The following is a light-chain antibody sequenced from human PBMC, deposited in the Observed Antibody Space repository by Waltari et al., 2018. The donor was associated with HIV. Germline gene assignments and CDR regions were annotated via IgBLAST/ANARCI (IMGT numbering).Light chain of an antibody. CDR1: QSVSTY. J-gene: IGKJ3*01. V-gene: IGKV3-11*01. CDR2: DAS. CDR3: QHRKEWPPGAT. Sequence: SPGERATLSCRASQSVSTYLAWYQKRPGQAPRLLIYDASNRATGIPDFTLTISSLEPEDFAVYYCQHRKEWPPGATFGPGTKVDVK.